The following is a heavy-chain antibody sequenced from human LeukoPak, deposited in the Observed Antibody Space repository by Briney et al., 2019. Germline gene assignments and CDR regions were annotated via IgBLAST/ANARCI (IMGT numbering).Heavy chain of an antibody. V-gene: IGHV4-39*07. D-gene: IGHD6-13*01. CDR2: IYYTGTT. J-gene: IGHJ4*02. CDR3: AREEYSSYWYGHDS. CDR1: GGSISSSSYY. Sequence: SETLSLTCTVSGGSISSSSYYWGWIRQPPGKGLEWIGSIYYTGTTFDNPSLKSRVTLSVDTSKNQFSLRLTSVTAADTAFYYCAREEYSSYWYGHDSWGQGTLVTVSS.